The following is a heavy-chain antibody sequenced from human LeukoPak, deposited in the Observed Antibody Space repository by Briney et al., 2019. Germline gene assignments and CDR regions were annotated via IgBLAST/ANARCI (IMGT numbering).Heavy chain of an antibody. Sequence: GGSLRLSCAASGFTFSNYAMNWVRQAPGKGLEWVAFIRYDGSNKYYADSVKGRFTISRDNSKSTLYLQMNSLRAEDTAVYYCAKEDYYYDILTGYPENWFDPWGQGTLVTVSS. J-gene: IGHJ5*02. CDR3: AKEDYYYDILTGYPENWFDP. D-gene: IGHD3-9*01. CDR2: IRYDGSNK. V-gene: IGHV3-30*02. CDR1: GFTFSNYA.